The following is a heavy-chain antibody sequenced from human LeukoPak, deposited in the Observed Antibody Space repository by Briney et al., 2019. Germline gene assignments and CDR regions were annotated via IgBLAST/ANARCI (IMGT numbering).Heavy chain of an antibody. CDR2: ISAYNGNT. Sequence: ASVKVSCKASGYSFSSYGISWVRQAPGQGLEWMGWISAYNGNTRYAQNLQGRVTLTTDTSTSTAYMEVRSLRSDDTAVYYCARAQTTGFGESLHYWGQGTLVTVSS. J-gene: IGHJ4*02. CDR3: ARAQTTGFGESLHY. CDR1: GYSFSSYG. V-gene: IGHV1-18*01. D-gene: IGHD3-10*01.